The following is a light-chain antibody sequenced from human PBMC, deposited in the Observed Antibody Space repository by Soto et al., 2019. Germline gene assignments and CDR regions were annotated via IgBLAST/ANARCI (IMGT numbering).Light chain of an antibody. V-gene: IGKV1-33*01. CDR1: HDISTY. CDR2: EAS. Sequence: DIQLTQSPSLLSASVGDRVTITCRASHDISTYLAWYQQKPGKAPKLMIYEASTLETGVPSRFSGSGSGTDFTFTISSLQPEDIATYYCQQYDNLFITFGQGTRLEIK. CDR3: QQYDNLFIT. J-gene: IGKJ5*01.